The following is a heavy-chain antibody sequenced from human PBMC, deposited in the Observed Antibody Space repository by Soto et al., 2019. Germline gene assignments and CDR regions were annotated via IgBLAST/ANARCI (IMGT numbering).Heavy chain of an antibody. CDR3: ARDIAVAGTGYCMKV. V-gene: IGHV1-18*04. CDR1: GYTFTSYG. J-gene: IGHJ6*02. D-gene: IGHD6-19*01. CDR2: ISAYNGNT. Sequence: ASVKVSCKASGYTFTSYGISWVRQAPGQGFEWMGWISAYNGNTNYAQKLQGRVTMTTDTSTSTAYMELRRLRTDDTAVYYCARDIAVAGTGYCMKVCRQGTTDIFSS.